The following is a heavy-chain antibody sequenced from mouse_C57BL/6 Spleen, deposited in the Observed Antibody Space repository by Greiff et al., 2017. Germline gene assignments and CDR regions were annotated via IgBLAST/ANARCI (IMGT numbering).Heavy chain of an antibody. CDR2: IRNKANNHAT. D-gene: IGHD1-1*01. V-gene: IGHV6-6*01. CDR3: TRLYITTERYYYAMDY. J-gene: IGHJ4*01. CDR1: GFTFSDAW. Sequence: DVQLVESGGGLVQPGGSMKLSCAASGFTFSDAWMDWVRQSPEKGLEWVAEIRNKANNHATYYAETVKGRFTISRDDCKSSVYLQMNSLRAEDTGIYYGTRLYITTERYYYAMDYWGQGTSVTVSS.